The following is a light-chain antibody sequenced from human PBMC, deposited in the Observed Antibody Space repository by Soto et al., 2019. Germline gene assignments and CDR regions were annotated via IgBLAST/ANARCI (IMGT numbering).Light chain of an antibody. CDR1: QSVSSSY. Sequence: EIVLTQSPGTLSLSPGERATLSCRASQSVSSSYLAWYQQKPGQAPRLLIYGASSRATGIPDRFSGSGSGTDFTLTISRLEPEDFAVYYYQQYGSSQGFTFGPGTKVDIK. CDR2: GAS. V-gene: IGKV3-20*01. CDR3: QQYGSSQGFT. J-gene: IGKJ3*01.